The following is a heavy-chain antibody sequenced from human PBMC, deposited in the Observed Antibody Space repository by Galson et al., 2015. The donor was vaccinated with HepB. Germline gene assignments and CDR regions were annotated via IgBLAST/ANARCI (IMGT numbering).Heavy chain of an antibody. CDR3: ARDNLYDLGGHSNWFDP. D-gene: IGHD3/OR15-3a*01. Sequence: SLRLSCAASGFTFRNYGFHWVRQAPGKGLEWVAAIWYDGSNKFYGDSVKGRFTISRDNSENPLYLQMNSLNVEDTAVYYCARDNLYDLGGHSNWFDPWGQGTLVTVSS. CDR1: GFTFRNYG. CDR2: IWYDGSNK. J-gene: IGHJ5*02. V-gene: IGHV3-33*01.